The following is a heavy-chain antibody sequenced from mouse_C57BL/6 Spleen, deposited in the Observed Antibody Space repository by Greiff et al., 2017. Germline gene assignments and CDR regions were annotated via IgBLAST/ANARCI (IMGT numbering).Heavy chain of an antibody. Sequence: VQLQQSGAELVRPGSSVKMSCKTSGYTFTSYGINWVKQRPGQGLEWIGYIYIGNGYTEYNEKFKGKATLTSDTSSSTAYMQLSSLTSEDSAIYFCGRAPLYSGTPGCYFDYWGQGTTLTVSS. CDR1: GYTFTSYG. V-gene: IGHV1-58*01. J-gene: IGHJ2*01. CDR3: GRAPLYSGTPGCYFDY. CDR2: IYIGNGYT. D-gene: IGHD1-1*01.